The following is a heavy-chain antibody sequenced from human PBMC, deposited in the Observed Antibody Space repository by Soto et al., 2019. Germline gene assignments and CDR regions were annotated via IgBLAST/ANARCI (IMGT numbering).Heavy chain of an antibody. CDR2: ISSSSGTI. V-gene: IGHV3-48*01. CDR3: ARAAFLPGDPFDY. J-gene: IGHJ4*02. CDR1: GFTFSSYS. Sequence: EVQLVESGGGLVQPGGSLRLSCAASGFTFSSYSMNWVRQAPGKGLEWVSYISSSSGTIYYADSVKGRFTISRDNAKNSLYLQMNSLRAEDTAVYYCARAAFLPGDPFDYWGQGTLVTVSS.